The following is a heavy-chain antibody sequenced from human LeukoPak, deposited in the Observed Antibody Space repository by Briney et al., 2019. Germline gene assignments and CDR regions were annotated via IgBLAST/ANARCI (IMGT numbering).Heavy chain of an antibody. D-gene: IGHD6-13*01. CDR3: AKLAGSPRDYYYYGMAV. CDR2: ISGSGGST. V-gene: IGHV3-23*01. J-gene: IGHJ6*02. CDR1: GFTFSSYA. Sequence: TGGSLRLSCAASGFTFSSYAMSWVRQAPGKGLEWVSAISGSGGSTYYADSVKGRFTISRDNSKNTLYLQMNSLRAEDTAVYHCAKLAGSPRDYYYYGMAVWGPGTTVT.